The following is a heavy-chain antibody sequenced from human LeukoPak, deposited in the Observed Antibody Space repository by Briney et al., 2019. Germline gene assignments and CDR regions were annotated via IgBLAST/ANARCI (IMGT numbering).Heavy chain of an antibody. CDR1: GFIFLNYD. V-gene: IGHV3-30*03. J-gene: IGHJ4*02. Sequence: GGSLRLSCAASGFIFLNYDVHWVRQAPGKGLEWLAYESKDRTVISYADSVRGRFTVSRDNSMNMVYLQMNNLKTEDTAIYYCARDLMWLVDYWGQGALVTASS. CDR3: ARDLMWLVDY. CDR2: ESKDRTVI. D-gene: IGHD6-19*01.